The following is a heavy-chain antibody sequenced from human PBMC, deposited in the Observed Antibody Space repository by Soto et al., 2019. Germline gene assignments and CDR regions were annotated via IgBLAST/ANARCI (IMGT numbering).Heavy chain of an antibody. Sequence: GGSLRLSCAASGFTFSSYAMSWVRQAPGKGLEWVSAISGSGGSTYYADSVKGRFTISRDNSKNTLYLQMNSLRAEDTAVYYCARDPLITMVRGTWFDPWGQGTLVTVSS. D-gene: IGHD3-10*01. V-gene: IGHV3-23*01. CDR1: GFTFSSYA. CDR3: ARDPLITMVRGTWFDP. CDR2: ISGSGGST. J-gene: IGHJ5*02.